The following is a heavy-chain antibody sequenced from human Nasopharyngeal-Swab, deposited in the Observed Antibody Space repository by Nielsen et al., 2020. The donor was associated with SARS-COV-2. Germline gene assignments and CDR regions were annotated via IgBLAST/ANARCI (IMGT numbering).Heavy chain of an antibody. J-gene: IGHJ4*02. D-gene: IGHD6-19*01. Sequence: WIRQPPGKGLEWVSTITAGGVTTYYADSVKGRFTISRDNSKNTLYLEMNSLRAEDTAVYYCAKVAGSCGSSGCPGDYWGQGTLVTVSS. V-gene: IGHV3-23*01. CDR2: ITAGGVTT. CDR3: AKVAGSCGSSGCPGDY.